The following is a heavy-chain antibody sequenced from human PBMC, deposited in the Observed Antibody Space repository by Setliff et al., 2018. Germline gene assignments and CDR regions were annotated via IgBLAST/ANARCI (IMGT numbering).Heavy chain of an antibody. V-gene: IGHV5-51*01. CDR2: IYPGDSDT. Sequence: PGESLTLSCKGSGYSFSNFWIGWVRQMPGKGLEWMGIIYPGDSDTRYNPSFQGRVTMSADKSINTAYLQWSSLKASDTAIYYCARQKSTGSGNNWFDPWGQGTLVTVSS. D-gene: IGHD3-10*01. CDR1: GYSFSNFW. J-gene: IGHJ5*02. CDR3: ARQKSTGSGNNWFDP.